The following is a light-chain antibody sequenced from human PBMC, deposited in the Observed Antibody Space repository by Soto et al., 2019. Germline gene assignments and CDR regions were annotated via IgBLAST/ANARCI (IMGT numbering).Light chain of an antibody. CDR1: QTINNS. J-gene: IGKJ4*01. CDR2: GAS. V-gene: IGKV1-39*01. Sequence: DIQLTQSPPSLSASVGDRVTITCRASQTINNSVNWYQQEAGKAPKLLIYGASSLQSGVPSRFSGSGFGTEFTLTISSLQSEDFVIYYCQQAYSTPYVFGGGTKVDI. CDR3: QQAYSTPYV.